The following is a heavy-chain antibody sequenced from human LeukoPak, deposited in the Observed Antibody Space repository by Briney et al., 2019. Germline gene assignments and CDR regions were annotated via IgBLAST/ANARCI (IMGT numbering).Heavy chain of an antibody. V-gene: IGHV3-9*01. CDR3: VKGHCSSSSCFPNYYYYMDV. CDR1: GFTFDERA. CDR2: ISWNSGSI. J-gene: IGHJ6*03. D-gene: IGHD2-15*01. Sequence: SLLLSCAGSGFTFDERAMHWVRQAPGKGLEGVSGISWNSGSISYADSVKGRFTISRDNAKNLLFLQMSSLRAADTALYYCVKGHCSSSSCFPNYYYYMDVWGTGTTVTVSS.